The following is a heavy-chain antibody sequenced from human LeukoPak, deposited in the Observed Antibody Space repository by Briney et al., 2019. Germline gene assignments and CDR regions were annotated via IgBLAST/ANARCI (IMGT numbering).Heavy chain of an antibody. J-gene: IGHJ4*02. V-gene: IGHV1-8*03. CDR3: ATLPTYYYDSSGPRPIL. CDR1: GYTFTSYD. D-gene: IGHD3-22*01. Sequence: GASVKVSCKASGYTFTSYDINWVRQATGQGLEWMGWMNPYSGNTGYAQKFQGRVTITRNTSISTAYMELSSLRSEDTAVYYCATLPTYYYDSSGPRPILWGQGTLVTVSS. CDR2: MNPYSGNT.